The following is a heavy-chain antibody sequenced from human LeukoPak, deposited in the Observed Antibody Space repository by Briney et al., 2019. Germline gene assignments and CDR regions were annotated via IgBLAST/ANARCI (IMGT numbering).Heavy chain of an antibody. CDR1: GFTFSSYW. CDR2: IKQDGSEK. D-gene: IGHD5-24*01. J-gene: IGHJ4*02. Sequence: GGSLRLSCAASGFTFSSYWMSWVRQAPEKGLEWVANIKQDGSEKYYVDSVKGRFTISRDNAKNSLYLQMNSLRAEDTAVYYCARGGDGYNYSPFDYWGQGTLVTVSS. CDR3: ARGGDGYNYSPFDY. V-gene: IGHV3-7*01.